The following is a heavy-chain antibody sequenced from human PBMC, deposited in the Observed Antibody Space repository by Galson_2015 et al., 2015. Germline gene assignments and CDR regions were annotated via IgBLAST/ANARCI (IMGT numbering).Heavy chain of an antibody. D-gene: IGHD5-24*01. V-gene: IGHV4-59*01. CDR3: AIGGDGYSPGAFDI. Sequence: WIGYIYYSGSTNYNPSLKSRVTISVDTSKNQFSLKLSSVTAADTAVYYCAIGGDGYSPGAFDIWGQGTMVTVSS. J-gene: IGHJ3*02. CDR2: IYYSGST.